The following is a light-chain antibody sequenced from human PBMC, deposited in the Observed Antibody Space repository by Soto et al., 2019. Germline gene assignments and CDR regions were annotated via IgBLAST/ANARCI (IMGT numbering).Light chain of an antibody. Sequence: DIQMTQSPSSLSASVGDRVTITCRASQSISRYLNWYQQKLGKAPKLLIYAASSLQSGVPSRFSGSGSGTDFTLTISSLQPEDFATYYCQQSYSTSITFGQGTRLEIK. V-gene: IGKV1-39*01. CDR1: QSISRY. CDR2: AAS. J-gene: IGKJ5*01. CDR3: QQSYSTSIT.